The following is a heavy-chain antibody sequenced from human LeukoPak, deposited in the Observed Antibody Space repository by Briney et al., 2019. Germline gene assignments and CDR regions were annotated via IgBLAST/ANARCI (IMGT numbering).Heavy chain of an antibody. CDR3: ARDLGYSLPYYFDY. CDR1: GFTFSSYS. D-gene: IGHD5-18*01. J-gene: IGHJ4*02. Sequence: SGGSLRLSCAASGFTFSSYSMNWVRQAPGKGLEWVSSISSSSSYIYYADSVKGRFTISRDNAKNSLYLQMNSLRAEDTAVYYCARDLGYSLPYYFDYWGQGTLVTVSS. V-gene: IGHV3-21*01. CDR2: ISSSSSYI.